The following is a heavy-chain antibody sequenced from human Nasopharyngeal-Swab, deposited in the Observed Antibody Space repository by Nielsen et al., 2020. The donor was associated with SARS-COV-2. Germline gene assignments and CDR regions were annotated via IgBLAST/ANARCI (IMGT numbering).Heavy chain of an antibody. Sequence: LSLTCTVSGGSISSSSYYWGWIRQPPGKGLERIGSIYYSGSTYYNPSLKSRVTISVDTSKNQFSLKLSSVTAADTAVYYCVGSSWYGDYYHYYGMDVWGQGTTVTVSS. CDR1: GGSISSSSYY. V-gene: IGHV4-39*07. CDR2: IYYSGST. J-gene: IGHJ6*02. D-gene: IGHD6-13*01. CDR3: VGSSWYGDYYHYYGMDV.